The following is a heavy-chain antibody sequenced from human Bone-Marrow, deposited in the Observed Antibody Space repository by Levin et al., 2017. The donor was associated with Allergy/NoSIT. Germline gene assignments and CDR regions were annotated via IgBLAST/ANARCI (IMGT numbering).Heavy chain of an antibody. CDR2: IYYTGST. CDR3: AREFEDHNTSWRYRDY. Sequence: PSETLSLTCTVSGGSISSGAYYWSWIRQSPGTGLEWIGYIYYTGSTNYNPSLKSRVTISSDTSKNQFSLKLSSVTGADTAVYYCAREFEDHNTSWRYRDYWGQGSLVTVSS. J-gene: IGHJ4*02. V-gene: IGHV4-31*03. D-gene: IGHD2-2*01. CDR1: GGSISSGAYY.